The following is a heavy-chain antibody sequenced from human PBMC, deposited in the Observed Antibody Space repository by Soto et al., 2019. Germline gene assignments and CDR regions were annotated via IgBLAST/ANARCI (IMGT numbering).Heavy chain of an antibody. V-gene: IGHV4-59*01. D-gene: IGHD2-2*01. CDR1: GGSISSYY. J-gene: IGHJ6*02. CDR2: IYYSGST. CDR3: ARHYRGYQLSTLLDV. Sequence: SETLSLTCTVSGGSISSYYWSWIRQPPGKGLEWIGYIYYSGSTNYNPSLESRVTISVDTSKNQFSLKLSSVTAADTAVYYCARHYRGYQLSTLLDVWGQGTTVTVSS.